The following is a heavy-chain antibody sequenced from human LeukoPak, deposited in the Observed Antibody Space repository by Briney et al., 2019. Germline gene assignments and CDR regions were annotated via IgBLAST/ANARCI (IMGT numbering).Heavy chain of an antibody. CDR2: ISSSGSTI. V-gene: IGHV3-11*04. J-gene: IGHJ4*02. CDR1: GFTFSDYY. D-gene: IGHD5-24*01. CDR3: ARVIRDGYNWDY. Sequence: GGSLRLFCAASGFTFSDYYMSWIRQAPGKGLEWVSYISSSGSTIYYADSVKGRFTISRDNAKNSLYLQMNSLRAEDTAVYYCARVIRDGYNWDYWGQGTLVTVSS.